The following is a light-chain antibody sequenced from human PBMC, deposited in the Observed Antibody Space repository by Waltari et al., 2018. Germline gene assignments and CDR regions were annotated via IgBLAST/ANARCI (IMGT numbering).Light chain of an antibody. V-gene: IGLV2-14*01. CDR2: EVC. CDR3: SSYTSSSTPVV. Sequence: QSALTQPASVSGSPGQSITISCTGTSSDVGGYNYVSWYQQHPGKAPKLMIYEVCNRPSGVVIGLSGSKSGTTASRTISGLQAEDEADYYCSSYTSSSTPVVFGGGTKLTVL. J-gene: IGLJ2*01. CDR1: SSDVGGYNY.